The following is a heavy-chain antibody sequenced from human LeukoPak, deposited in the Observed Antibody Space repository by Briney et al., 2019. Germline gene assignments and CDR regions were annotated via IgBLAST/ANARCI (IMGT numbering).Heavy chain of an antibody. Sequence: GASVKVSCKASGYTFTSYGISWVRQAPGQGLEWMGWISAYNGNTNYAQKLQGRVTMTTDTSTSTAYMELRSLRSDDTAVYYCARDVRSGHYYGSGSRPWGQGTLVTVSS. J-gene: IGHJ5*02. V-gene: IGHV1-18*01. CDR3: ARDVRSGHYYGSGSRP. CDR2: ISAYNGNT. CDR1: GYTFTSYG. D-gene: IGHD3-10*01.